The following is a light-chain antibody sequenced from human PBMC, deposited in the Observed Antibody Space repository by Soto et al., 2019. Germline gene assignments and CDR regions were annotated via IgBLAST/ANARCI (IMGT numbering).Light chain of an antibody. CDR2: AAS. Sequence: DIQLTQSPSFLSASVGDRVTITCLANQGISSYLAWYQQKPGKAPKLLIYAASTLQSGVPSRFSGSGSETEFTLTISSLQPEDFATYYCQQLNSYPLTFGGGTKVEIK. V-gene: IGKV1-9*01. CDR3: QQLNSYPLT. CDR1: QGISSY. J-gene: IGKJ4*01.